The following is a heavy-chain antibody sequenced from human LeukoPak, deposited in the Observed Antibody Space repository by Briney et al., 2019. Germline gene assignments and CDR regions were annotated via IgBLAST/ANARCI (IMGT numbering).Heavy chain of an antibody. Sequence: GGSLRLSCAASGFTVSSNYMSWVRQAPGKGLEWVSVIYSGGSTYYADSVKGRFTISRDNSKNTLYLQMNSLRAEDTAVYYCARDYCSGGTCYSGYGYWGQGTLVTVPS. J-gene: IGHJ4*02. CDR1: GFTVSSNY. CDR2: IYSGGST. V-gene: IGHV3-53*01. D-gene: IGHD2-15*01. CDR3: ARDYCSGGTCYSGYGY.